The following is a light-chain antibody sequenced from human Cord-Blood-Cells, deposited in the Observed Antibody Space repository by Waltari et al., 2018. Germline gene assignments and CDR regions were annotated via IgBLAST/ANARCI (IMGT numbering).Light chain of an antibody. CDR1: QSVSSY. CDR3: QQRSNWPWT. J-gene: IGKJ1*01. Sequence: ELVLTQSPATPSLSPGERATLSCRAGQSVSSYLAWYQQKPGQAPRLLLYDASNRATGIPARFSGSGSGTDFTLTTSSLEPEDFAVYSCQQRSNWPWTFGQGTKVEIK. V-gene: IGKV3-11*01. CDR2: DAS.